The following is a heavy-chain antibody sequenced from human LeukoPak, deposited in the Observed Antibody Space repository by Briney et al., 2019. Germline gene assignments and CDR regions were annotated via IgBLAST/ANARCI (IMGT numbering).Heavy chain of an antibody. J-gene: IGHJ3*02. Sequence: GRSLRLSCAASGFTFSSYAMHWVRQAPGKGLEWVAVISYDGSNKYYADSVRGRFTISRDNSKNTLYLQMNSLRAEDTAVYYCCKNAGSDAFDIWGQGTMVTVS. CDR2: ISYDGSNK. D-gene: IGHD6-13*01. CDR3: CKNAGSDAFDI. V-gene: IGHV3-30-3*01. CDR1: GFTFSSYA.